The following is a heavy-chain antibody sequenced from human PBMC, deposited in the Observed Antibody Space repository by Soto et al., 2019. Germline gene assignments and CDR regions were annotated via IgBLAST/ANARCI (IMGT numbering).Heavy chain of an antibody. D-gene: IGHD3-3*01. CDR3: ARGYTVFGEVTRYLFDC. CDR2: IQQDGSAK. V-gene: IGHV3-7*01. CDR1: GLTIISYW. J-gene: IGHJ4*02. Sequence: GVSLRLSCSASGLTIISYWMSWVRQAPGKGLGWVANIQQDGSAKYYADSVKGRFTISRDNAKNSLHLQMNSLRAEDTAGYYCARGYTVFGEVTRYLFDCWGKGIQVTV.